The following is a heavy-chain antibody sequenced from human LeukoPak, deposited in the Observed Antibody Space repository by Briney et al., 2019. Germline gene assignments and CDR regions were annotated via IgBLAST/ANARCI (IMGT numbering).Heavy chain of an antibody. D-gene: IGHD1-26*01. CDR1: GFTFSSYS. V-gene: IGHV3-21*01. J-gene: IGHJ4*02. Sequence: GGSLRLSCAASGFTFSSYSMNWVRQAPGKGLEWVSSISSSSSYIYYADSVKGRFTISRDNAKNSLYLQMNSLRAEDTAVYYCARDTTGGATGNYWGQGTLVTVSS. CDR2: ISSSSSYI. CDR3: ARDTTGGATGNY.